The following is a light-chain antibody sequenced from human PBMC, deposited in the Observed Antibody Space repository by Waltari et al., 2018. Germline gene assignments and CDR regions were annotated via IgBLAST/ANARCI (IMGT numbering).Light chain of an antibody. CDR2: WAS. CDR3: QQYYSTPPT. J-gene: IGKJ4*01. Sequence: DIVMTQSPDSLAVSLGERATSTCNSSQSVLYSSHNKNYLTWYQQKPGQPPKLLIYWASTRESGVPDRFSGSGSGTDLTLTISSLQAEDVAVYYCQQYYSTPPTFGGGTKVEIK. V-gene: IGKV4-1*01. CDR1: QSVLYSSHNKNY.